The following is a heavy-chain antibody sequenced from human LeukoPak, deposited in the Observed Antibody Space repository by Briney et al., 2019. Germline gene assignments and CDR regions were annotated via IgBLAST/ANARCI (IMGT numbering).Heavy chain of an antibody. V-gene: IGHV1-8*03. CDR2: MNPNSGNT. J-gene: IGHJ4*02. Sequence: ASVKVSCKASGYTFTSYDINWVRQAPGQGLEWMGWMNPNSGNTGYAQKFQGRVTITRNTSISTAYMELSSLRSEDTAVYYCARIPNRPAVTSRWYFDYWGQGTLVTVSS. D-gene: IGHD4-17*01. CDR3: ARIPNRPAVTSRWYFDY. CDR1: GYTFTSYD.